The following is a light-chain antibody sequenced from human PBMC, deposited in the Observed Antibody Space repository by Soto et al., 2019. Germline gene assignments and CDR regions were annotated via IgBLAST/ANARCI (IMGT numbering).Light chain of an antibody. CDR1: QSVSSY. CDR2: DAS. V-gene: IGKV3-11*01. CDR3: QQRCNWPLT. Sequence: EIGFTQSPSTLSLSPGERATLSCRASQSVSSYLAWYQQKPGQAPRLLIYDASNRATGIPARFSGSGSGTDFTLTISSLEPEDFAVYYCQQRCNWPLTFGQGTKVDIK. J-gene: IGKJ1*01.